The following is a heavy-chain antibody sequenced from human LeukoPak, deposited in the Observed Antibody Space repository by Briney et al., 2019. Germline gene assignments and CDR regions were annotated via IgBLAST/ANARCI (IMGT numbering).Heavy chain of an antibody. D-gene: IGHD3/OR15-3a*01. V-gene: IGHV1-3*02. CDR2: SNAGNGNT. J-gene: IGHJ3*02. CDR3: ARAASWTGLAFDI. Sequence: PVASVKVSCKASGYTFTSYAMHWVRQAPGQRLEWMGWSNAGNGNTKYSQEFQGRVTITRDTSASTAYMELSSLRSEDMAVYYCARAASWTGLAFDIWGQGTMVTVSS. CDR1: GYTFTSYA.